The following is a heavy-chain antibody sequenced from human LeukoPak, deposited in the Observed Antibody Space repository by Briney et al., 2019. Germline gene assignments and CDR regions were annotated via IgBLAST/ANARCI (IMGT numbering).Heavy chain of an antibody. D-gene: IGHD3-10*01. Sequence: SETLSLTCAVYGGSFSGYYWGWIRQPPGKGLEWIGSIYYSGSTYYNPSLKSRVTISVDTSKNQFSLKLSSVTAADTAVYYCARQMGLLWFGELLNNWFDPWGQGTLVTVSS. CDR2: IYYSGST. V-gene: IGHV4-39*01. J-gene: IGHJ5*02. CDR1: GGSFSGYY. CDR3: ARQMGLLWFGELLNNWFDP.